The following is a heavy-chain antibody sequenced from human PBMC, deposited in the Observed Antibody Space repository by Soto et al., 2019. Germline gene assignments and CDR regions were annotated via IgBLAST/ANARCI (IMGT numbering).Heavy chain of an antibody. D-gene: IGHD2-21*02. V-gene: IGHV1-58*01. Sequence: GASVKVSCKASGFTFTSSAVQWVRQARGQRLEWIGWIVVGSGNTNYAQKFQERVTITRDMSTSTAYMELSSLRSEDTAVYYCAADLTYCGGDCYQYGWFDPWGQGTLVTVSS. CDR1: GFTFTSSA. CDR3: AADLTYCGGDCYQYGWFDP. J-gene: IGHJ5*02. CDR2: IVVGSGNT.